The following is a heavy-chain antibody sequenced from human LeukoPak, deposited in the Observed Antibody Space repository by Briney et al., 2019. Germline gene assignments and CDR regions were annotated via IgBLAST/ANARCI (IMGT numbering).Heavy chain of an antibody. CDR1: GFTFSTYS. CDR3: ARDYDNNGRAFDI. Sequence: GGSLRLSCAASGFTFSTYSMNWVRQAPGKGLEWVSYISGSSSTIYYADYVKGRFTISRDNAKNSLYLQMNSLRDEDTAVYYCARDYDNNGRAFDIWGQGTMVTVSS. V-gene: IGHV3-48*02. J-gene: IGHJ3*02. D-gene: IGHD3-22*01. CDR2: ISGSSSTI.